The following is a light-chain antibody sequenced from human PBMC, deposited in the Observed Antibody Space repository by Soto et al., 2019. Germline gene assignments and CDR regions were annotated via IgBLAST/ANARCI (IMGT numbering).Light chain of an antibody. V-gene: IGLV2-14*03. Sequence: QSVLTQPASVSGSPGHSITISFTVNSDDVGGYNYVSWYQQHPGKVPQLIVYDVTNRPSVVSIRFSGSKSGNTASLTISGLQAEYEADYYCSLFMGSSGLYVSGNGTRSPS. CDR3: SLFMGSSGLYV. CDR1: SDDVGGYNY. CDR2: DVT. J-gene: IGLJ1*01.